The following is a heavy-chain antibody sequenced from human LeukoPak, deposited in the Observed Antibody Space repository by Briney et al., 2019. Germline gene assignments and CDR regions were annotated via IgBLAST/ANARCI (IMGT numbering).Heavy chain of an antibody. CDR2: IYNDGGT. J-gene: IGHJ3*01. CDR1: GFTVSSNY. CDR3: VKRLTLGDLSIKGAFAL. D-gene: IGHD3-16*02. Sequence: PGGSLRLSCAASGFTVSSNYMSWVRQGPGKGLEGVAVIYNDGGTHYTDSVKGRFTISRDTSRNTLFLQMNSLRVEDSAMYYCVKRLTLGDLSIKGAFALWGQGTMVTVAS. V-gene: IGHV3-53*01.